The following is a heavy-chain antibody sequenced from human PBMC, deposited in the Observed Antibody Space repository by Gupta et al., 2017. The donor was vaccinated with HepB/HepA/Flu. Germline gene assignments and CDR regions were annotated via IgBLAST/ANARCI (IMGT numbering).Heavy chain of an antibody. CDR2: IYYNGIQK. V-gene: IGHV3-33*01. J-gene: IGHJ4*02. CDR1: GFPFSTFG. D-gene: IGHD1/OR15-1a*01. Sequence: QVQLVASGGGVVQPGVSLRLSCAASGFPFSTFGMHWVRQAPGRGLEWVAVIYYNGIQKFYGDYVKGRFTISRDNSKNIVYRKMNSLRAEDTGIYYGAGDASVNNVRDYWGQGTRVTVSS. CDR3: AGDASVNNVRDY.